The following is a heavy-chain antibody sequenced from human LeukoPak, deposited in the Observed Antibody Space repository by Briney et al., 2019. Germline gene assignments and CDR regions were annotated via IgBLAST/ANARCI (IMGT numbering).Heavy chain of an antibody. V-gene: IGHV4-34*01. CDR3: AVGGYDTTGYRVGMNY. J-gene: IGHJ4*02. CDR1: GGSFSDYY. D-gene: IGHD3-22*01. Sequence: SETLSLTCAVYGGSFSDYYWTWIRQPPGKGLEWIGEITHSGITDYNPYLKSRVTISGDTSKKQFSLTLSSVTAADTAVYYCAVGGYDTTGYRVGMNYWGQGTLVTVSS. CDR2: ITHSGIT.